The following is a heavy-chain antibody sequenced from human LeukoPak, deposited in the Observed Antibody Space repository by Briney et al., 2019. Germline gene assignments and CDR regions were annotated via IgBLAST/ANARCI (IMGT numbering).Heavy chain of an antibody. J-gene: IGHJ4*02. CDR2: ISGSGGNT. V-gene: IGHV3-23*01. CDR3: ARGLIRYFASAY. CDR1: WFTVSSNY. Sequence: GGSLRVSCAASWFTVSSNYMSWVRQAPGKGLEWVSSISGSGGNTYYADSVKGRFTISRDNSKNTLYLQMNSLRAEDTAVYYCARGLIRYFASAYWGQGTLVTVSS. D-gene: IGHD3-9*01.